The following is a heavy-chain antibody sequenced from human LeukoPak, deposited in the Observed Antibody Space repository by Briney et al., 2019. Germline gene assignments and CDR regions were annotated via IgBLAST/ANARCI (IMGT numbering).Heavy chain of an antibody. J-gene: IGHJ6*03. CDR1: GFTFSSYT. V-gene: IGHV3-23*01. Sequence: GGSLRLSCAASGFTFSSYTITWVRQAPGKGLEWVSSISGSGGSTYYADSVKGRFTISRDNSKNTLYLQMNSLRAEDTAVYYCAKESGYCSSTSCSDYYYYYYMDVWGKGTTVTVSS. CDR2: ISGSGGST. CDR3: AKESGYCSSTSCSDYYYYYYMDV. D-gene: IGHD2-2*01.